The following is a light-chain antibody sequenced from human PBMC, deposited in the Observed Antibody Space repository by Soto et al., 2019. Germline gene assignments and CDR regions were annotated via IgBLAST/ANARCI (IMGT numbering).Light chain of an antibody. V-gene: IGKV1-9*01. CDR1: QGISSY. CDR3: QQYDSYSWT. Sequence: DIHLTQSPSFLSASVGDIVTVTCRASQGISSYLAWYQQKPGKAPKLLIYAASTLQSGVPSRFSGSGSGTEFTLTISSLQPDDFATYYCQQYDSYSWTFGQGTKVDIK. J-gene: IGKJ1*01. CDR2: AAS.